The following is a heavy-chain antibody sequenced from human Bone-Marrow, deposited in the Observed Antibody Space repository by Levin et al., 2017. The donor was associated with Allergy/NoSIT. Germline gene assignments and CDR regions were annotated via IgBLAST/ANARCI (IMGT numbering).Heavy chain of an antibody. V-gene: IGHV4-31*03. D-gene: IGHD3-9*01. J-gene: IGHJ4*02. Sequence: SQTLSLTCPVSGGSISSAGYHWPWIRQSPGKGLEWIGYISYRGTTYYNPSLKSRLTMSLDTSEQRFSLNLNSVTAADTAIYYCARLDGYYFDYWGQGTLVTVSS. CDR3: ARLDGYYFDY. CDR2: ISYRGTT. CDR1: GGSISSAGYH.